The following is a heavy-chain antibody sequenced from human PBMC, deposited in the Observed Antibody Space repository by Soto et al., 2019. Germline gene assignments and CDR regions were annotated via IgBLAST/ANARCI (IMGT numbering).Heavy chain of an antibody. CDR3: ATGGRNYASSCEFDY. D-gene: IGHD3-22*01. J-gene: IGHJ4*02. CDR1: GYTLTELS. CDR2: FDPEDGET. V-gene: IGHV1-24*01. Sequence: ASVKVSCKVSGYTLTELSMHWVRQAPGKGLEWMGGFDPEDGETIYAQKFQGRVTMTEDTSTDTAYMELSSLRSEDTAVYYCATGGRNYASSCEFDYCGQGTLVTVSA.